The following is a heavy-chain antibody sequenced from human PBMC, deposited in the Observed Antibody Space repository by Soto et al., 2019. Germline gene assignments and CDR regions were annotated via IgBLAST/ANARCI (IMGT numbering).Heavy chain of an antibody. D-gene: IGHD3-16*02. CDR1: SYTFTSYG. V-gene: IGHV1-18*01. J-gene: IGHJ5*02. Sequence: ASVKVSCKASSYTFTSYGFSWVRQAPGQGLEWMGWITAYSGNTKYAQKWQGRVTMTTDTSTSTAYMELRSLRSDDTAVYYCAREGPNHRLSWGQGTLVTVAS. CDR3: AREGPNHRLS. CDR2: ITAYSGNT.